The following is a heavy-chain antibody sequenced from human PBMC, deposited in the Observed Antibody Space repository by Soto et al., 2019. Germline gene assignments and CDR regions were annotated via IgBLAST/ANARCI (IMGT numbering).Heavy chain of an antibody. J-gene: IGHJ6*02. CDR2: IIPIFGTA. V-gene: IGHV1-69*12. Sequence: QVQLVQSGAEVKKPGSSVKVSCKASGGTFSSYAISWVRQAPGQGLEWMGGIIPIFGTANYAQKFQGRVTITADESTSTAYMELSSLRSGDTAVYYCARAGYIAAAGAYYYYGMDVWGQGTTVTVSS. CDR1: GGTFSSYA. CDR3: ARAGYIAAAGAYYYYGMDV. D-gene: IGHD6-13*01.